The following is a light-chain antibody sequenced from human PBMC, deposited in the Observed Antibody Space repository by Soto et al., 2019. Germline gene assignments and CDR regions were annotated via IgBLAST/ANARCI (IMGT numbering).Light chain of an antibody. V-gene: IGKV1-5*01. CDR3: QQYNSYSGT. J-gene: IGKJ5*01. Sequence: DIQVTQSPSTLSASLGDRVTITCRVSQNTYNLLSWYQQRPGQTPKLLIYDASSLESGVPFRFIGSGSGTEFTLTITSLQPDDFATYYCQQYNSYSGTFGQGTRLEI. CDR1: QNTYNL. CDR2: DAS.